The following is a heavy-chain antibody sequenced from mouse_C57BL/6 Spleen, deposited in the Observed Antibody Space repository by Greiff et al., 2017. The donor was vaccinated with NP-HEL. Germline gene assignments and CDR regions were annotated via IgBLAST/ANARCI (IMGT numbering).Heavy chain of an antibody. D-gene: IGHD2-3*01. CDR1: GYTFTSYW. J-gene: IGHJ2*01. Sequence: VQLQQSGAELVRPGSSVKLSCKASGYTFTSYWMHWVKQRPIQGLEWIGNIDPSDSETHYNQKFKDKATLTVDKSSSTAYMQLSSLTSEDSAVYYYARGDGYYVSYYGYWGQGTTLTVSS. CDR3: ARGDGYYVSYYGY. V-gene: IGHV1-52*01. CDR2: IDPSDSET.